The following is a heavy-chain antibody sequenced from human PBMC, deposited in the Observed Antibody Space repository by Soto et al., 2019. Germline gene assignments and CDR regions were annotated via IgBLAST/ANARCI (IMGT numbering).Heavy chain of an antibody. CDR2: IYYLGST. J-gene: IGHJ4*02. Sequence: SETLSLTCSVSGGSMSEYFWSWIRQSPGKGLEWIGYIYYLGSTDYNPSLKSRVTISVDTSKRQFSLRLTSVAAADTAVYYCARDGYDGSGSPYPAYWGPGTQVTVSS. CDR1: GGSMSEYF. CDR3: ARDGYDGSGSPYPAY. V-gene: IGHV4-59*01. D-gene: IGHD3-10*01.